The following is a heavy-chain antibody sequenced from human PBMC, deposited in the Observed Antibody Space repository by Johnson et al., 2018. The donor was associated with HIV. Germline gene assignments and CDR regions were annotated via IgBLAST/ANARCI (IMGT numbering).Heavy chain of an antibody. CDR3: AKGCRWLLERTYAFDI. Sequence: QVQLVESGGGLEQPGGSLRLSCSASGFTFSSYAMHWVRQAPGKGLEWVAIISYDGSNKYYADSVKGRFTISRDNSRNTVYLQMNSLRVEDTAGYYCAKGCRWLLERTYAFDIWGQGTMVTVSS. V-gene: IGHV3-30-3*01. D-gene: IGHD3-22*01. J-gene: IGHJ3*02. CDR2: ISYDGSNK. CDR1: GFTFSSYA.